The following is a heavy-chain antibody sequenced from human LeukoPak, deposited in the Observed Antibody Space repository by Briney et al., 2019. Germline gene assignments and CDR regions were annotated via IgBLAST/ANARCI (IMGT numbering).Heavy chain of an antibody. CDR3: AREGGIVGALDY. CDR2: IKAYNGDT. V-gene: IGHV1-18*01. J-gene: IGHJ4*02. D-gene: IGHD1-26*01. Sequence: ASVKVSCKASGYTFTSYGITWVRQAPGQGLEWMGWIKAYNGDTNYAQKLQGRVTMTTDTSTSTAYMELRSLRSDDTAVYYCAREGGIVGALDYWGQGTLVTVSS. CDR1: GYTFTSYG.